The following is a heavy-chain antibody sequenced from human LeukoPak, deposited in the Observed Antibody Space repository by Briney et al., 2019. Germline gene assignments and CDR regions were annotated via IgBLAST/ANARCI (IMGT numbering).Heavy chain of an antibody. Sequence: GGSLRLSCGASGFSFSSYAMSWVRQAPGKGLEWVSTISGSGGSTYYADSVKGRFTISRDNAKNSLYLQMNSLRAEDTAVYYCARDVDIWGQGTMVTVSS. CDR2: ISGSGGST. V-gene: IGHV3-23*01. J-gene: IGHJ3*02. CDR1: GFSFSSYA. CDR3: ARDVDI.